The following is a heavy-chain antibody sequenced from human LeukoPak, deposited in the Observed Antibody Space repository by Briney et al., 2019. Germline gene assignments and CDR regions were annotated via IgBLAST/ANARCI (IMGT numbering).Heavy chain of an antibody. CDR3: ARKADYGDYHFDD. D-gene: IGHD4-17*01. CDR1: GGSINSGDYY. J-gene: IGHJ4*02. V-gene: IGHV4-30-4*01. Sequence: SETLSLTCTVSGGSINSGDYYWSWLRQPPGTGLEWIGYIYYSGTTYYNPSLKSRLTISIDTSKNQFSLKLSSVTAADTAVYYCARKADYGDYHFDDWGQGTLVTVSS. CDR2: IYYSGTT.